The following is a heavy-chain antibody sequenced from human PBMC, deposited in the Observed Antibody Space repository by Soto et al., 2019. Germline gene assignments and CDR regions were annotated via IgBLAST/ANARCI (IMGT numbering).Heavy chain of an antibody. CDR1: DFSFKNTW. J-gene: IGHJ4*02. Sequence: GGSLRLSCAASDFSFKNTWMSWVRQAPGKGLQWVGRIKDKVDGETTDYATPVRGRFTISRDDSRNILYLQMARLKVDDTALYYCTTGTKWGQGTLVTVSS. CDR3: TTGTK. CDR2: IKDKVDGETT. V-gene: IGHV3-15*01.